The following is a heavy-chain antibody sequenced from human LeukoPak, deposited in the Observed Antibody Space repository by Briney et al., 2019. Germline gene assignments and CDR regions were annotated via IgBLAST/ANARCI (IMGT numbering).Heavy chain of an antibody. CDR2: ISAYNGNT. Sequence: ASVKVSCKASGYTFTSYGIIWVRQAPGQGLEWMGWISAYNGNTNYAQKLQGRVTMTTDTSTSTAYMELRSLRSDDTAVYYCATLPLSSSWDQFDYWGQGTLVTVSS. CDR3: ATLPLSSSWDQFDY. J-gene: IGHJ4*02. D-gene: IGHD6-13*01. CDR1: GYTFTSYG. V-gene: IGHV1-18*01.